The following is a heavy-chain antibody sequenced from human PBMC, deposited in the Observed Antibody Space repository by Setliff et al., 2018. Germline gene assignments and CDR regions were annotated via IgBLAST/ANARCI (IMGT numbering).Heavy chain of an antibody. CDR3: ARYGSGSGLRDPFDY. J-gene: IGHJ4*02. Sequence: GGSLRLSCAASGFTFSSYAMSWVRQAPGKGLEWVARISADGITTAYADSVQGRFAISRDNGRNILYLQMSSLRAEDTGVYYCARYGSGSGLRDPFDYWGRGTLVTVSS. CDR2: ISADGITT. V-gene: IGHV3-74*01. CDR1: GFTFSSYA. D-gene: IGHD3-10*01.